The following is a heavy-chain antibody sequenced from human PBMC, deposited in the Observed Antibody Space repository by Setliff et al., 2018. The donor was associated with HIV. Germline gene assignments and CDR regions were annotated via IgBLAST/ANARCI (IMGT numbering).Heavy chain of an antibody. V-gene: IGHV4-59*08. Sequence: SETLSLTCTVSGGSFSSYYWSWIRQPPGEGLEWIVSFYHSGDTYYNPSLKSRVTISVDTSENQFSLSLSSVTAADTALYFCARAPPGIQLLTTTNGPYYFDFWGQGLLVTVSS. CDR1: GGSFSSYY. CDR2: FYHSGDT. J-gene: IGHJ4*02. CDR3: ARAPPGIQLLTTTNGPYYFDF. D-gene: IGHD1-26*01.